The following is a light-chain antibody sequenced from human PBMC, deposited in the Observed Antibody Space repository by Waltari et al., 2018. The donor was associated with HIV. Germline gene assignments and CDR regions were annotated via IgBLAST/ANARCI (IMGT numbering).Light chain of an antibody. V-gene: IGLV2-14*01. CDR3: SSYTAATTVV. CDR2: ELI. Sequence: QSALTQPASVSGSPGQSITISCNGSSSDIGSSNYVSWYQHHPGKAPRLPIGELIYRPSGVSSHYSASKSGNTASLTISGLLSEDEAIYYCSSYTAATTVVFGGGTRVTVL. J-gene: IGLJ2*01. CDR1: SSDIGSSNY.